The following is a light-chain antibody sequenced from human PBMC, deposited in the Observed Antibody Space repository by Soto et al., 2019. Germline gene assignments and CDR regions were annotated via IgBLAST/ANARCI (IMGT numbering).Light chain of an antibody. CDR1: QTISRW. Sequence: NNSPTSLSFSLDYRVTITFRASQTISRWVAWYQQKPGKAPTLLIYAASNLQSGVPSRFRGSRSGTEFTLTVSCLQPEDFATYCCLQAQDNPRRFGQGTKVAIK. CDR3: LQAQDNPRR. V-gene: IGKV1-6*01. CDR2: AAS. J-gene: IGKJ1*01.